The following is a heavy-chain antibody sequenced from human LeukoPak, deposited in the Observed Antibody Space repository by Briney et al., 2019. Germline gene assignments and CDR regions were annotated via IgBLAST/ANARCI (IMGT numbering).Heavy chain of an antibody. V-gene: IGHV1-2*02. J-gene: IGHJ4*02. D-gene: IGHD2-2*01. CDR2: INPNSGGT. Sequence: ASVKVSCKASGYTFTGYYIRWVRQAPGQGLEWMGWINPNSGGTNYAQKFQGRVTMTRDTSISTAYMELSRLRSDDTAVYYCTRTTYCSSTSCRKGFDYWGQGTLVTVSS. CDR1: GYTFTGYY. CDR3: TRTTYCSSTSCRKGFDY.